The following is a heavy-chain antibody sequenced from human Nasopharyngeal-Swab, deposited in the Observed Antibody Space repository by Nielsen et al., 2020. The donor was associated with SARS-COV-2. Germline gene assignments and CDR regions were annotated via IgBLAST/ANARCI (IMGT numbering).Heavy chain of an antibody. D-gene: IGHD2/OR15-2a*01. J-gene: IGHJ6*02. CDR3: ARFSRYYYYYGMDV. CDR1: GYTFTSYD. CDR2: MNPNSGNT. V-gene: IGHV1-8*01. Sequence: ASVKVSCKASGYTFTSYDINWVRQATGQGLEWMGWMNPNSGNTGYAQKLQGRVTMTRNTSISTAYMELSSLRSEDTAVYYCARFSRYYYYYGMDVWDQGATVTVSS.